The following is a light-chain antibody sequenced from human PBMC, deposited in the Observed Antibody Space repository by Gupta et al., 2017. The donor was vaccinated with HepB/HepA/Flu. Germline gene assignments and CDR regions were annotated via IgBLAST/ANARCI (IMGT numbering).Light chain of an antibody. J-gene: IGKJ1*01. V-gene: IGKV4-1*01. CDR3: QQYYNTPWT. Sequence: DIVMTQSPDPLAVSLGERATINCKSSQSVLYSSNNKNYLAWYQQKPGQPPKLLIYWASTRESGVPDRFSGSGSGTDFTLTISSLQAEDVAVYYCQQYYNTPWTFGQGTKVELQ. CDR2: WAS. CDR1: QSVLYSSNNKNY.